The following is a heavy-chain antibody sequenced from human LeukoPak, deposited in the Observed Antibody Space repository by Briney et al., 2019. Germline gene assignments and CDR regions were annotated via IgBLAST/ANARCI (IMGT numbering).Heavy chain of an antibody. V-gene: IGHV3-53*01. D-gene: IGHD3-22*01. CDR3: ARGLFLSGYLDAFDL. CDR1: GFTVSNKY. J-gene: IGHJ3*01. CDR2: IYSNGRT. Sequence: GGSLRLSCAASGFTVSNKYMTWGRQAPGKGLEWGSLIYSNGRTYYADSVKGRCTISRDNSKNTLYLQMNSLRVADTAVYYCARGLFLSGYLDAFDLWGQGTVVTVSS.